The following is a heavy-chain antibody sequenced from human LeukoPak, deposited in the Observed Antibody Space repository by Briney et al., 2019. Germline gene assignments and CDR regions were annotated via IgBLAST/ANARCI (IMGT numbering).Heavy chain of an antibody. Sequence: GGSLRLSCAASGFTFSSYSMNWVRQAPGKGLEWVSSISSSSSYIYYADSVKGRFTISRDNAKNSLYLQMNSLRAEDTALYYCAKDIWSSSWFPWVGFDPWGQGTLVTVSS. J-gene: IGHJ5*02. CDR2: ISSSSSYI. D-gene: IGHD6-13*01. CDR1: GFTFSSYS. V-gene: IGHV3-21*04. CDR3: AKDIWSSSWFPWVGFDP.